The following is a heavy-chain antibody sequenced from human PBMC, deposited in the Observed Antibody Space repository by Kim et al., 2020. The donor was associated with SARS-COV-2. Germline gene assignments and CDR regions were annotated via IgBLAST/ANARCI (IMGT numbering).Heavy chain of an antibody. V-gene: IGHV3-21*01. CDR3: ARDLIDSSSWYSGLYYYYYYGMDV. J-gene: IGHJ6*02. D-gene: IGHD6-13*01. CDR1: GFTFSSYS. Sequence: GGSLRLSCAASGFTFSSYSMNWVRQAPGKGLEWVSSISSSSSYIYYADSVKGRFTISRDNAKNSLYLQMNSLRAEDTAVYYCARDLIDSSSWYSGLYYYYYYGMDVWGQGTTVTVSS. CDR2: ISSSSSYI.